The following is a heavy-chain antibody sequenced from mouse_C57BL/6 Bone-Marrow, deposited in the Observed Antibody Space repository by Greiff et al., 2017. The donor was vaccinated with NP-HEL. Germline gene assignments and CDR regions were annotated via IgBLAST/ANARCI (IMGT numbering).Heavy chain of an antibody. Sequence: VQLQQSGPVLVKPGASVKMSCKASGYTFTDYYMNWVKQSHGKSLEWIGVINPYNGGTSYNQKFKGKDTLTVDKSSSTAYMELNSLTSEDSAVAYCALWEDALDYWGQGTSVTVSS. V-gene: IGHV1-19*01. CDR1: GYTFTDYY. CDR3: ALWEDALDY. J-gene: IGHJ4*01. CDR2: INPYNGGT. D-gene: IGHD4-1*01.